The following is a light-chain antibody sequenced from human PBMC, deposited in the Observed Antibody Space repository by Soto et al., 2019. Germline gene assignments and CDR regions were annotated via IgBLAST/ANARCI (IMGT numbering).Light chain of an antibody. V-gene: IGLV2-23*01. CDR2: EGS. CDR3: CSYAGSNTYV. Sequence: QAASVSGSPGHSVTIHCTGISSDGGSYNLVSWYQQHPYKAPKLMISEGSKRPSGISNRFSGSKSGNTASVTIAVLQAEDEADYYWCSYAGSNTYVFGTGTKVTVL. J-gene: IGLJ1*01. CDR1: SSDGGSYNL.